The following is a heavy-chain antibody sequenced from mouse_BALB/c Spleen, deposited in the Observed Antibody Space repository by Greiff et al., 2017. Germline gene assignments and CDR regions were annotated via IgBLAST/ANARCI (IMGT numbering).Heavy chain of an antibody. V-gene: IGHV5-17*02. CDR3: ARPLTGTWFAY. CDR1: GFTFSSFG. CDR2: ISSGSSTI. Sequence: DVKLVESGGGLVQPGGSRKLSCAASGFTFSSFGMHWVRQAPEKGLEWVAYISSGSSTIYYADTVKGRFTISRDNPKNTLFLQMTSLRSEDTAMYYCARPLTGTWFAYWGQGTLVTVSA. J-gene: IGHJ3*01. D-gene: IGHD4-1*01.